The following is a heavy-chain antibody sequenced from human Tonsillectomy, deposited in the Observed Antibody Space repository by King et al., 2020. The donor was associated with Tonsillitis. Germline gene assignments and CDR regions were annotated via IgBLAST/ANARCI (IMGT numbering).Heavy chain of an antibody. CDR2: INHSGST. Sequence: VQLQQWGAGLLKPSETLSLTCAVYGGSFSGFYWSWIRQPPRKGLEWTGEINHSGSTNYNPSLKSRVTISVDTSKNQFSLKLSSVTAADTAMYYCARCNYGDRDAFDIWGQGTMVTVSS. D-gene: IGHD4-17*01. V-gene: IGHV4-34*01. CDR1: GGSFSGFY. J-gene: IGHJ3*02. CDR3: ARCNYGDRDAFDI.